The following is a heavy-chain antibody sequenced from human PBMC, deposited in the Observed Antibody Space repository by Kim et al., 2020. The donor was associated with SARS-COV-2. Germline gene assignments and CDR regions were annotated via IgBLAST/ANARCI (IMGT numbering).Heavy chain of an antibody. J-gene: IGHJ4*02. CDR2: ISYDGSNK. CDR1: GFTFSSYG. CDR3: ARDDGQWLVLDY. Sequence: GGSLRLSCAASGFTFSSYGMHWVRQAPGKGLGWVAVISYDGSNKYYADSVKGRFTISRDNSKNTLYLQMNSLRAEDTAVYYCARDDGQWLVLDYWGQGTLVTVSS. D-gene: IGHD6-19*01. V-gene: IGHV3-33*05.